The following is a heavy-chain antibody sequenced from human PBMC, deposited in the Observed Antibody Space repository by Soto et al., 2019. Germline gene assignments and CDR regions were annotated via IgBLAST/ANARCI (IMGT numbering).Heavy chain of an antibody. V-gene: IGHV3-23*01. CDR3: AKDTDFGVVIHYYYYGMDV. CDR2: ISGSGGST. D-gene: IGHD3-3*01. J-gene: IGHJ6*02. Sequence: PGGSLRLSCAASGFTFSSYAMSWVRQAPGKGLEWVSAISGSGGSTYYADSLKGRFTISRDNSKNTLYLQMNSLRAEDTAVYYCAKDTDFGVVIHYYYYGMDVWGQGTTVTVSS. CDR1: GFTFSSYA.